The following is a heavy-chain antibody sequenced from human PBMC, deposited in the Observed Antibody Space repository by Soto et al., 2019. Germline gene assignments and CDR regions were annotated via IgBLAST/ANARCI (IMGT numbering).Heavy chain of an antibody. V-gene: IGHV6-1*01. CDR2: TYYRSKWSN. CDR1: GDSVSSNSAT. J-gene: IGHJ6*02. CDR3: AKEGDNHYYYYAMDV. Sequence: PSQTRSLTCAISGDSVSSNSATWNWIRQSPSRGLEWLGRTYYRSKWSNDYAVSVKGRITINPDTSKNQFSLQLNSVTPEDTAVYYCAKEGDNHYYYYAMDVWGQGTTVTVSS. D-gene: IGHD1-26*01.